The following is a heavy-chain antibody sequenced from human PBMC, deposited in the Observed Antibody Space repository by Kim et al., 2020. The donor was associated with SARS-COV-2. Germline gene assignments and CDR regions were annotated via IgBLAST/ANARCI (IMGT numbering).Heavy chain of an antibody. CDR2: ISGSGGST. D-gene: IGHD3-3*01. CDR3: AKDLYYLGWSGYFDNYYYYGMDV. V-gene: IGHV3-23*01. Sequence: GGSLRLSCAASGFTFSSYAMSWVRQAPGKGLEWVSAISGSGGSTYYADSVKGRFTISRDNSKNTLYLQMNSLRAEDTAVYYCAKDLYYLGWSGYFDNYYYYGMDVWGQGTTVTVSS. J-gene: IGHJ6*02. CDR1: GFTFSSYA.